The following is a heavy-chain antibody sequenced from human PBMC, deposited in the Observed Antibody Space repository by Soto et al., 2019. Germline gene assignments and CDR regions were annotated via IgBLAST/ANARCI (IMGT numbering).Heavy chain of an antibody. V-gene: IGHV1-8*01. CDR1: GYTFTTYD. Sequence: ASVKVSCKASGYTFTTYDINWVRQAPGQGLEWLGWMDPNSGSTGYAQNFQGRITMTRNISRNTAHMELSSLQSEDTAVYYRARERKFDFWRKGLDVWGQGTTVTVSS. J-gene: IGHJ6*02. D-gene: IGHD3-3*01. CDR3: ARERKFDFWRKGLDV. CDR2: MDPNSGST.